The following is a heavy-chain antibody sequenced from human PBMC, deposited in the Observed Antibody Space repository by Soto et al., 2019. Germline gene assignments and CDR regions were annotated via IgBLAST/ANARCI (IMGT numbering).Heavy chain of an antibody. CDR1: GGSFSGYY. CDR3: DSSGYYPHNWFDP. V-gene: IGHV4-34*01. J-gene: IGHJ5*02. CDR2: INHSGST. D-gene: IGHD3-22*01. Sequence: SETLSLTCAVYGGSFSGYYWSWIRQPPGKGLEWIGEINHSGSTNYNPSLKSRVTISVDTSKNQFSLKLSSVTAADTAVYYYDSSGYYPHNWFDPWGQGTLVTVSS.